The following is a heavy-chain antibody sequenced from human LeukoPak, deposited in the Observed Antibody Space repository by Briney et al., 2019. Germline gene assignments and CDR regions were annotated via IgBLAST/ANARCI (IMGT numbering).Heavy chain of an antibody. J-gene: IGHJ4*01. CDR1: GGSITRGSYY. CDR2: VFTSGNT. V-gene: IGHV4-61*09. D-gene: IGHD3-10*01. Sequence: PSETLSLTCAVSGGSITRGSYYWTWIRQPAGKALEWIGHVFTSGNTNYNPSLKGRVTISIETSKSQFSLNLDSVTAADTAVYYCARGTGSLFYWGHGILVTVSS. CDR3: ARGTGSLFY.